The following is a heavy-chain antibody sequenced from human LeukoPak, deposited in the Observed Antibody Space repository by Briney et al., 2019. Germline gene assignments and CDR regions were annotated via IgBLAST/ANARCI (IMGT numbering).Heavy chain of an antibody. D-gene: IGHD6-25*01. V-gene: IGHV3-48*01. CDR2: ISSSSSTI. Sequence: PGVSLRLSCAASGFIFSSYSMNWVRQAPGKGLEWVSYISSSSSTIYYADSVKGRFTISRDNAKNSLYLQMNSLRAEDTAVYYCARERGHLDYWGQGTLVTVSS. J-gene: IGHJ4*02. CDR3: ARERGHLDY. CDR1: GFIFSSYS.